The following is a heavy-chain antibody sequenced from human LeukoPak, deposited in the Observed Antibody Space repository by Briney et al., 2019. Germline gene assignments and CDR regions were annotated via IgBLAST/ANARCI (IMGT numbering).Heavy chain of an antibody. J-gene: IGHJ6*02. Sequence: GGSLRLSCAASGFTFSSYTMNWVRQAPGKGLEWVSSISSSSSFIYYADSVKGRFTISRDNAKNSLHLQMNSLRAEDTAVYYCASIRIITTRGYRGVWGQGTTVTVSS. CDR1: GFTFSSYT. CDR3: ASIRIITTRGYRGV. D-gene: IGHD5-12*01. CDR2: ISSSSSFI. V-gene: IGHV3-21*01.